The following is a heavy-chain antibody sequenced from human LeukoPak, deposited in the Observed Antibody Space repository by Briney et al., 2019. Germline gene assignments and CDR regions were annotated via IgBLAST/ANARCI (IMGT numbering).Heavy chain of an antibody. J-gene: IGHJ4*02. Sequence: GGSLSLSYAPSGFTFSSHAMGWVRQPPGKGRGWVSAISGSGGSTYYEDSVKGRFTISRDNSKNTLYLQMNSLRAEDTAIYYCASYHRGTGYSYYFDYWGQGTLVTVSS. CDR1: GFTFSSHA. CDR3: ASYHRGTGYSYYFDY. D-gene: IGHD3/OR15-3a*01. CDR2: ISGSGGST. V-gene: IGHV3-23*01.